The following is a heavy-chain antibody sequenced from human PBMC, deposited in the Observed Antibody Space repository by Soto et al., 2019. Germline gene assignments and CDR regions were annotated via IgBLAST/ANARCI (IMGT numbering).Heavy chain of an antibody. Sequence: GASVKVSCKASGYTFINFFIQWVRQAPGQGLEWMGWINPSSGDTQYVEKFQDRVTMSEDTSQNQFSLRLISVTAADTAMYFCVRIRYQLPSSVLWLDPWGQGTPVTVSS. CDR1: GYTFINFF. CDR3: VRIRYQLPSSVLWLDP. CDR2: INPSSGDT. V-gene: IGHV1-2*02. J-gene: IGHJ5*02. D-gene: IGHD3-16*01.